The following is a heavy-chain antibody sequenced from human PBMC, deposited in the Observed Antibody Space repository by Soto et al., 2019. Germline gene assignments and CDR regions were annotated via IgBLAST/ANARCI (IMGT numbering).Heavy chain of an antibody. V-gene: IGHV1-18*01. J-gene: IGHJ4*02. Sequence: QVQLVQSGAEVKKPGASVKVSCKASGYTFTTYDISWVRQAPGPGLEWMGWISGYNGSTNDAQKIQGRVTMTADTSTSTAYMELRSLRSDVTAVYYFAITKVLGLQVLYFDYWGQGTLVTVSA. CDR3: AITKVLGLQVLYFDY. D-gene: IGHD3-16*01. CDR2: ISGYNGST. CDR1: GYTFTTYD.